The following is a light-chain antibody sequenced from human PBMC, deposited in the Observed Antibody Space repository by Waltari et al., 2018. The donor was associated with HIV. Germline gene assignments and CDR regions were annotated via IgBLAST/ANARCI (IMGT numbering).Light chain of an antibody. CDR1: RGDVGTYNY. CDR2: EVS. Sequence: QSALTQPAAVSGSPGQSITISCTGARGDVGTYNYVSWYQPLPGKAPKLIIYEVSNRPSGLSNRFSGSKSGNTASLTISGLQAEDEGYYYCSSYTSRDTFVFGTGTEVTVL. J-gene: IGLJ1*01. V-gene: IGLV2-14*01. CDR3: SSYTSRDTFV.